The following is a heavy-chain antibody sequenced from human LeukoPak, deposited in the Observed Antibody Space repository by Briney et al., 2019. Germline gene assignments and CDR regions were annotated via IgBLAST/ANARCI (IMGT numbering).Heavy chain of an antibody. J-gene: IGHJ6*02. Sequence: GSLRLSCAASGFTFSSYAMSWVRQAPGKGLEWVSGISSSGGSTYYADSVKGRFTISKDNSKNTVYLQMSSLRVDDTAVYYCAKAASSSWPSYYYGMDVWGQGTTVTVSS. CDR1: GFTFSSYA. CDR2: ISSSGGST. V-gene: IGHV3-23*01. CDR3: AKAASSSWPSYYYGMDV. D-gene: IGHD6-13*01.